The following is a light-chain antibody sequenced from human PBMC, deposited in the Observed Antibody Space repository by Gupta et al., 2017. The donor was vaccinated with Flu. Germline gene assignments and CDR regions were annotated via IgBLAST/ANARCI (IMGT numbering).Light chain of an antibody. Sequence: PSFLSTSIGDNVTITCRASQGVNNYLAWFQQKPGKAPKYLIYSAASVNSGVPSRFSGSGSGTHFTLTISGLQPEEFATYYCQQDENFPITFGQGTRLEIK. V-gene: IGKV1-16*01. CDR2: SAA. CDR3: QQDENFPIT. CDR1: QGVNNY. J-gene: IGKJ5*01.